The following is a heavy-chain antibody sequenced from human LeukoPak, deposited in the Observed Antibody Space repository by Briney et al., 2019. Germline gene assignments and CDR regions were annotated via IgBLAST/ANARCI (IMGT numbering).Heavy chain of an antibody. CDR1: GFTFSNYW. D-gene: IGHD3-22*01. CDR2: IKSDGRT. CDR3: ARAPSEIGGYYPEYFRH. V-gene: IGHV3-74*01. Sequence: GGSLRLSCAAAGFTFSNYWMHWVRQAPGKGLVWVSRIKSDGRTNYADSVKGQFTISRDNAKNTVSLQMNSLRAEDTGVYYCARAPSEIGGYYPEYFRHWGQGTLVTVSS. J-gene: IGHJ1*01.